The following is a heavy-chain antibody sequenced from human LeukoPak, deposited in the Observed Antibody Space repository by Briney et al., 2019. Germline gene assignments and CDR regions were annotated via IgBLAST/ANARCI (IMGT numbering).Heavy chain of an antibody. J-gene: IGHJ4*02. CDR3: ARYGCNSLACYEDY. Sequence: ASVRVSCKTSGYTFTDYFVHWVRQAPGQGLEWMGWISVHDGHTNYAEKFQDRVTMTADTSTNTAYMELTSLRSDDTAVYYCARYGCNSLACYEDYWGQGTLVTVSS. V-gene: IGHV1-18*04. CDR1: GYTFTDYF. CDR2: ISVHDGHT. D-gene: IGHD2-15*01.